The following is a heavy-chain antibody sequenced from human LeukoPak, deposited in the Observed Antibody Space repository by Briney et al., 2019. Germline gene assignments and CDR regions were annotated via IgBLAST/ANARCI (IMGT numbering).Heavy chain of an antibody. V-gene: IGHV4-61*02. J-gene: IGHJ4*02. D-gene: IGHD2-2*01. Sequence: PSETLSLTCTVSGDSISNHTSYWTWIRQPAGKGLEWIGRIYASTSTSYNPSLKSRVTISVDTSKNQFSLKLSSVTAADTAVYYCARDTGLAMSRFDYWGQGTLVTVSS. CDR1: GDSISNHTSY. CDR3: ARDTGLAMSRFDY. CDR2: IYASTST.